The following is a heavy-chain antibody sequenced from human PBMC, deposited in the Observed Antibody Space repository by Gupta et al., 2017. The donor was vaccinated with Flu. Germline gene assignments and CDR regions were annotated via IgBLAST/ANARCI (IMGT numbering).Heavy chain of an antibody. CDR3: ARDLGEGYYYGMDV. CDR1: GFTFTYYT. Sequence: EGQLVEPGGGLARPGGSLRLSCAASGFTFTYYTMNWVRQAPGKGLEWVSSISSTSSFIYYADSLKGRFTISRDNIKRSLYLQMNSLRAEDTAVYYCARDLGEGYYYGMDVWGPGTTVTVSS. J-gene: IGHJ6*02. CDR2: ISSTSSFI. V-gene: IGHV3-21*01.